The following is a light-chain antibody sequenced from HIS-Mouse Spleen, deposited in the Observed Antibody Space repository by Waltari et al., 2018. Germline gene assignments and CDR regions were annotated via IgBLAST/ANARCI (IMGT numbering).Light chain of an antibody. CDR2: AAS. CDR3: QQLNSYPPT. J-gene: IGKJ1*01. V-gene: IGKV1-9*01. CDR1: QGISRN. Sequence: DIQLTQSPSFLSASVGDRVTITCRARQGISRNLAWYQPKPGNAPKLLNYAASTLQSGVPSRFSGSGSGTEFPLKISSLQPEDFATYYCQQLNSYPPTFGQGTKVEIK.